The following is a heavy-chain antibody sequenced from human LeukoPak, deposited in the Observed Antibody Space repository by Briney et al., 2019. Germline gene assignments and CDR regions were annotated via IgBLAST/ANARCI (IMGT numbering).Heavy chain of an antibody. CDR1: GFTFSSYE. V-gene: IGHV3-48*03. D-gene: IGHD3-10*01. Sequence: GGSLRLSCAASGFTFSSYEMNWVRQAPGKGLEWVPYISSSGSTIYYADSVKGRFTISRDNAKNSLYLQMNSLRAEDTAVFYCARTNYYGSGTFDYWGQGTLVTVSS. CDR2: ISSSGSTI. CDR3: ARTNYYGSGTFDY. J-gene: IGHJ4*02.